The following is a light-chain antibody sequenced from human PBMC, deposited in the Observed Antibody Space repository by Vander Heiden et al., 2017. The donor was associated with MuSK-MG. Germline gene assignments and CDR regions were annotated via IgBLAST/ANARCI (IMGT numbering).Light chain of an antibody. Sequence: EIVLTQSPGTLSLSPGERATLSCRASQSVSSTYLAWYQQKPGQAPRLLTYGASSRATGISDRFSGSGSGTDFTLTISRLEPEDFAVYYCQQYGSSYRYTFGQGTKLEI. CDR1: QSVSSTY. J-gene: IGKJ2*01. CDR2: GAS. CDR3: QQYGSSYRYT. V-gene: IGKV3-20*01.